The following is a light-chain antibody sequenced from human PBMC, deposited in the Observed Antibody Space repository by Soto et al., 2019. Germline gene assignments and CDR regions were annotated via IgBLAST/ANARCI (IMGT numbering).Light chain of an antibody. V-gene: IGKV4-1*01. Sequence: DIVMTQSPDSLAVSLGERATINCKSSQSVLYSPNNKNYLAGYQHKPGQPPKMLIYWASIRESGVPDRFSDSGSGTDFTLTISSLQSEDVAVYYCQQYYTNSWSVGQGTKVEIK. CDR1: QSVLYSPNNKNY. CDR2: WAS. CDR3: QQYYTNSWS. J-gene: IGKJ1*01.